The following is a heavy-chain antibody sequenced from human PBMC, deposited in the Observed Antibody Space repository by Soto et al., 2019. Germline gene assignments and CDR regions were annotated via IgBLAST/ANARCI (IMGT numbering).Heavy chain of an antibody. J-gene: IGHJ4*02. CDR3: TRAPLDY. CDR1: GFTFSTYS. CDR2: ISSSSSTI. Sequence: SLRLSCAASGFTFSTYSMNWVRQAPGKGLEWVSYISSSSSTIFYTDSVKGRFTISRDDSKSIAYLQMNSLKTEDTAVYYCTRAPLDYWGQGTLVTVSS. V-gene: IGHV3-48*01.